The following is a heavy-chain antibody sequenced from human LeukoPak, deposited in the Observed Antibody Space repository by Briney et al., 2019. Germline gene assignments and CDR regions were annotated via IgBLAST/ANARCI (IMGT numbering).Heavy chain of an antibody. D-gene: IGHD5-24*01. CDR2: ISSYNGNT. CDR3: ARDPGDGYNYDY. Sequence: ASVKVSCKASGYTFTSYGISWVRQAPGQGVEWMGWISSYNGNTNYAQKLQGRVTMTTDTSTSTAYMELRSLISDDTAVYYYARDPGDGYNYDYWGQGSLVTVSS. CDR1: GYTFTSYG. J-gene: IGHJ4*02. V-gene: IGHV1-18*01.